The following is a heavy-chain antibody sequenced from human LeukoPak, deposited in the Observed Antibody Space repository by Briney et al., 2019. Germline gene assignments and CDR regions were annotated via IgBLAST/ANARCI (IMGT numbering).Heavy chain of an antibody. CDR2: IRNDGSDK. Sequence: GGSLRLSCAASGFIFSIYGMHWVRQAPGKGLEWVAFIRNDGSDKSYADSVKGRFTISRDNSKNTLYLQMSILRAEDTALYYCAGGACDGGSCYPFDYWGQGVLVTVSS. J-gene: IGHJ4*02. CDR1: GFIFSIYG. V-gene: IGHV3-30*02. D-gene: IGHD2-15*01. CDR3: AGGACDGGSCYPFDY.